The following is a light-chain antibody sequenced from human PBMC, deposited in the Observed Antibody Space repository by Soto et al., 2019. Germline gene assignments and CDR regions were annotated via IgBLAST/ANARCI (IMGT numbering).Light chain of an antibody. CDR3: GAWDNSLIAVV. CDR2: ENN. J-gene: IGLJ3*02. CDR1: SSNIGNNY. Sequence: QSVLTQPPSVSAAPGQKVTISCSGSSSNIGNNYVSWYQQLPGTAPKPLIYENNKRPSEIPDRFSGSKSGTSATLGISGLQTGDEADYFCGAWDNSLIAVVFGGGTQLTVL. V-gene: IGLV1-51*02.